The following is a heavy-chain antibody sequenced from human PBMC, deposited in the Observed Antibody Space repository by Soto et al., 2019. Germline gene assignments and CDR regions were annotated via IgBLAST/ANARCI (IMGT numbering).Heavy chain of an antibody. V-gene: IGHV1-69*12. CDR2: IIPIFGTA. Sequence: QVQLVQSGAEVKKPGSSVKVSCKASGGTFSSYAISWVRQAPGQGLEWMGGIIPIFGTANYAQKFQGRVTITADESTSTAYMELSSRRSEDTAVYYCARDKVVEYSSSSGFDYWGQGTLVTVSS. CDR3: ARDKVVEYSSSSGFDY. D-gene: IGHD6-6*01. CDR1: GGTFSSYA. J-gene: IGHJ4*02.